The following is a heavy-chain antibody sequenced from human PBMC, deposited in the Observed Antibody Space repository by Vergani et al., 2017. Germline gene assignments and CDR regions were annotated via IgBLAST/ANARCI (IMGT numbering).Heavy chain of an antibody. Sequence: EVDLVESGGGLAQPGGSLRLSCEASGLTFWQFGMHWVRHGPGKGLEWVSGISWNSGAVDYADSVKGRFPISRDNANNALYLQMASLRAEDTGIYYCVRAPRYCREIACTSLDSCGQGTLVTVSS. D-gene: IGHD2-15*01. J-gene: IGHJ4*02. CDR2: ISWNSGAV. V-gene: IGHV3-9*01. CDR1: GLTFWQFG. CDR3: VRAPRYCREIACTSLDS.